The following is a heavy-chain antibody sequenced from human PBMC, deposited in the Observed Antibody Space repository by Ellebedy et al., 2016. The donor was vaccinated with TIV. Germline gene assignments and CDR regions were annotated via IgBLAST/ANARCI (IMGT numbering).Heavy chain of an antibody. Sequence: GGSLRLXXAASGFTFSSYWMSRVRQAPGKGLEWVANIKQDGSEQYYVDSVKGRFTISRDNAKNSLFLQMNSLRAEDTAVYYCARDKLQNAVAGSNFDYWGQGALVTVSS. J-gene: IGHJ4*02. V-gene: IGHV3-7*01. CDR3: ARDKLQNAVAGSNFDY. CDR2: IKQDGSEQ. D-gene: IGHD6-19*01. CDR1: GFTFSSYW.